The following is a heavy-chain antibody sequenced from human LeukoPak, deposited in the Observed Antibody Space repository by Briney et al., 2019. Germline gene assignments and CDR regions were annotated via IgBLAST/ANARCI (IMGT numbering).Heavy chain of an antibody. CDR1: GFTFSSYG. D-gene: IGHD3-10*01. J-gene: IGHJ6*02. CDR3: AKDEVLRVWFGELFGYYGMDV. V-gene: IGHV3-33*06. CDR2: IWYDGSDK. Sequence: GRSLRLSCAASGFTFSSYGMHWVRQAPDKGLEWVAAIWYDGSDKYYADSVKGRFTISRDNSKNTLYLQMNSLRAEDTAVYYCAKDEVLRVWFGELFGYYGMDVWGQGTTVTVSS.